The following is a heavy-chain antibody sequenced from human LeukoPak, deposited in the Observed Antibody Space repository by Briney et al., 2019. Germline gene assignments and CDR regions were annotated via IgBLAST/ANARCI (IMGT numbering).Heavy chain of an antibody. V-gene: IGHV3-53*01. CDR2: IYSSGGT. CDR3: ARGGYSSGWYRD. D-gene: IGHD6-19*01. CDR1: GFTVSTNY. J-gene: IGHJ4*02. Sequence: GGSLRLSCAASGFTVSTNYMSWVRQAPGKGLEWVSVIYSSGGTSYADSVKGRFTISRDNSKNTLYLQMNSLRAEDTAVYYCARGGYSSGWYRDWGQGTLVTVFS.